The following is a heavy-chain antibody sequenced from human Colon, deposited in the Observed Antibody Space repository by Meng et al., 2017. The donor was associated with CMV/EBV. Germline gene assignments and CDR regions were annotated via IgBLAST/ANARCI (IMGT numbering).Heavy chain of an antibody. Sequence: GESLKISCAASGFTFSSYSMNWVRQAPGKGLQWVSYIGSSSTMYYADSVKGRFTISRDNAKNSLYLQMNSLRAEDTAVYYCAREYSGSSGRRAFDIWGQGTMVTVSS. CDR3: AREYSGSSGRRAFDI. J-gene: IGHJ3*02. V-gene: IGHV3-48*04. CDR1: GFTFSSYS. D-gene: IGHD6-6*01. CDR2: IGSSSTM.